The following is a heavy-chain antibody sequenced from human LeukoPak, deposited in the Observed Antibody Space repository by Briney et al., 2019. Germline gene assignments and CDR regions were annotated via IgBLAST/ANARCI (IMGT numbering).Heavy chain of an antibody. Sequence: SVKVSCKASGGTFSSYAISWVRQAPGQGLEWMGGIIPIFGTANYAQKFQGRVTITTDESTSTAYMELSSLRSEDTAVYYCARAYYSNDYYYYYIDVWGKGTTVTVYS. D-gene: IGHD4-11*01. CDR3: ARAYYSNDYYYYYIDV. CDR1: GGTFSSYA. V-gene: IGHV1-69*05. J-gene: IGHJ6*03. CDR2: IIPIFGTA.